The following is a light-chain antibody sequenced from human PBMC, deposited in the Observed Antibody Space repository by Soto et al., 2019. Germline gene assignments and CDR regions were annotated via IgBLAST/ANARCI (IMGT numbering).Light chain of an antibody. CDR1: QSVYNN. J-gene: IGKJ4*01. Sequence: EIVMTQSPATLPASPGEGATLSCKAGQSVYNNLAWYQQRPGQPPRLLIYDASTRATGISARFSGSGYGTEFTLTISSLQSEDFAVYFCQECRNRPLTFGGGTKVEIK. CDR2: DAS. CDR3: QECRNRPLT. V-gene: IGKV3-15*01.